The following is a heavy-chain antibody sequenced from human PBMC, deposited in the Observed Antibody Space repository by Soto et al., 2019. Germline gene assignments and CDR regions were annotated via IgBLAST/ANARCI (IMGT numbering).Heavy chain of an antibody. CDR2: IGNDGVT. V-gene: IGHV3-74*01. J-gene: IGHJ4*02. CDR3: STLGGPQLGARDF. CDR1: GFSISDYK. D-gene: IGHD7-27*01. Sequence: EVQPVESGGGSVQPGGSLRLSCAASGFSISDYKSHWVRQAPGRGLVWVSRIGNDGVTNYADSVKGRFTISRDNAKNTVLLQMSSLRVDDSAVYYCSTLGGPQLGARDFWGQGALVTVSS.